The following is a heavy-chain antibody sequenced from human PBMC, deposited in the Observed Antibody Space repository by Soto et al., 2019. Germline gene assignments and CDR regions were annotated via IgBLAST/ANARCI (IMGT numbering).Heavy chain of an antibody. CDR2: ISYDGSNK. J-gene: IGHJ3*02. V-gene: IGHV3-30*04. CDR3: ARDSKEKKYYDILTGYYDAFDI. D-gene: IGHD3-9*01. CDR1: GFTFSSYA. Sequence: GGSLRLSCAASGFTFSSYAMHWVRQAPGKGLEWVAVISYDGSNKYYADSVKGRFTISRDISKNMLYLQMNSLRAEDTAVYYCARDSKEKKYYDILTGYYDAFDIWGQGTMITVSS.